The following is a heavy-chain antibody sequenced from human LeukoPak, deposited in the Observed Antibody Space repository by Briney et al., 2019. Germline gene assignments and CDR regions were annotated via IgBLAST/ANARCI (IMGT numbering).Heavy chain of an antibody. CDR3: ARGADGVSSNSRGWFDP. CDR2: ISSISRTI. Sequence: PGGSLRLSCAASGFNFTRYNMNWVRQAPGKGLEHISYISSISRTIDNADSVKGRFTISRDNAKNSLYLQMNSLRAEDTAVYSCARGADGVSSNSRGWFDPWGQGTLVTVSS. J-gene: IGHJ5*02. CDR1: GFNFTRYN. D-gene: IGHD2-15*01. V-gene: IGHV3-48*04.